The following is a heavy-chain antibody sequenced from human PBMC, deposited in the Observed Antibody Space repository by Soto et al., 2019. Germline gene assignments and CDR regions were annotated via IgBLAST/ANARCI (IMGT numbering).Heavy chain of an antibody. V-gene: IGHV6-1*01. Sequence: PSQTLSLTCAISGDSVSNNTAAWNWIRQSPSRGLEWLGRTCYRSKWYNDYAVSLKSRITINPDTSKNQFSLQLNSVTPDDTAVYYCARAAWNHVRQHYFKMDVWGQGTTVTLSS. CDR3: ARAAWNHVRQHYFKMDV. CDR2: TCYRSKWYN. J-gene: IGHJ6*02. CDR1: GDSVSNNTAA. D-gene: IGHD1-1*01.